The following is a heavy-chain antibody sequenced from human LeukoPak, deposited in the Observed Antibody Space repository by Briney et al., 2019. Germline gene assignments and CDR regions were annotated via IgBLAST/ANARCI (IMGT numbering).Heavy chain of an antibody. V-gene: IGHV3-23*01. D-gene: IGHD3-10*01. J-gene: IGHJ4*02. CDR3: AKDRRAGSYDY. CDR2: ISGSGGST. CDR1: GFTFSRNG. Sequence: GGSLRLSCAASGFTFSRNGMTWVRQAPGKGLEWVSAISGSGGSTYYADSVKGRLTISRDNSKNTLYRQMNSLRAEDTAVYYCAKDRRAGSYDYWGQGTLVTVSS.